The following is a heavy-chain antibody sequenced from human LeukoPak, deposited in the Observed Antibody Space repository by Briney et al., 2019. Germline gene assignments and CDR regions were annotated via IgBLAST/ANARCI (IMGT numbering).Heavy chain of an antibody. CDR1: GGSISSTNYY. CDR3: ATQKGGDKVVFDP. V-gene: IGHV4-39*01. J-gene: IGHJ5*02. Sequence: SETLSLTCTVSGGSISSTNYYWDWIRQPPGKGLEWIGNIYYSGSTYYNPSLKSRVTISVDTSKNQFSLKLSSVTTADTAMYYCATQKGGDKVVFDPWGQGTLVTVSS. D-gene: IGHD3-16*01. CDR2: IYYSGST.